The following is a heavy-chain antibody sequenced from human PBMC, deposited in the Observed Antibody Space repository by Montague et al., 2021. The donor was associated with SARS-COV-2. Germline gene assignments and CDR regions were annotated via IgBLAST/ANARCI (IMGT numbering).Heavy chain of an antibody. CDR1: GYSIGSGYY. J-gene: IGHJ4*02. V-gene: IGHV4-38-2*02. D-gene: IGHD3-3*01. CDR3: ARDVRYYDFWSGRAQTSPDY. Sequence: ETLSLTCTVSGYSIGSGYYWGWIRQPPGKGLEWIVSIYHSGSTYXXPALRSRVTISVDTSKNQFSLKLSAVTAADTAVYYCARDVRYYDFWSGRAQTSPDYWGQGTLVTVSS. CDR2: IYHSGST.